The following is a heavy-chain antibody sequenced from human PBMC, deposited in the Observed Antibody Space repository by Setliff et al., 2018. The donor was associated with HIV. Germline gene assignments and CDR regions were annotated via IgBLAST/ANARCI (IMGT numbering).Heavy chain of an antibody. V-gene: IGHV4-31*03. J-gene: IGHJ5*02. CDR2: IHYNGIT. CDR1: GDSINTDGLY. CDR3: ARTKGGSKHGSFWDS. D-gene: IGHD3-10*01. Sequence: TSETLSLTCTVSGDSINTDGLYWTWIRQHPATGLEWIGYIHYNGITYYNPSLESRVSISVDLSKNQFSLKLNSVTVADTAVYYCARTKGGSKHGSFWDSWGQGILVTVYS.